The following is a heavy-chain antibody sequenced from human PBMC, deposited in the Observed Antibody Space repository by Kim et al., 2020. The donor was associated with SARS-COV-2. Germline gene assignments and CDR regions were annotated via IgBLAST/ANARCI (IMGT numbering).Heavy chain of an antibody. CDR1: GFTFSSYA. V-gene: IGHV3-23*01. Sequence: GGSLRLSCAASGFTFSSYAMSWVRQAPGKGLEWVSAISGSGGSTYYADSVKGRFTISRDNSKNTLYLQMNSLRAEDTAVYYCAKGTYYVDIVATRYFDYWGQGTLVTVSS. J-gene: IGHJ4*02. CDR3: AKGTYYVDIVATRYFDY. D-gene: IGHD5-12*01. CDR2: ISGSGGST.